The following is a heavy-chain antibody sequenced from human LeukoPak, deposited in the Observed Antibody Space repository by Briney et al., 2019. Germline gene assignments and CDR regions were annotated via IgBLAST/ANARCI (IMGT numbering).Heavy chain of an antibody. Sequence: GGSLRLSCAVSGITLSNYGMSWVRQAPGKGLEWVAGISGSGGGTNYADSVKGRFTISRDNSKNTLYLQMNSLRAEDTAVYFCAKRGVVIRVILVGFHKEAYYFDSWGQGALVTVSS. CDR1: GITLSNYG. V-gene: IGHV3-23*01. CDR2: ISGSGGGT. J-gene: IGHJ4*02. D-gene: IGHD3-22*01. CDR3: AKRGVVIRVILVGFHKEAYYFDS.